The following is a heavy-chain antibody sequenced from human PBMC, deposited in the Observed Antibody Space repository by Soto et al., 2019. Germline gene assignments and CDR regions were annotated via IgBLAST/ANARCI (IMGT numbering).Heavy chain of an antibody. Sequence: GGSLRLSCAASGFTFSGSAMHWVRQASGKGLEWVGRIRSKANSYATAYAASVKGRFTISRDDSKNTAYLQMNSLKTEDTAVYYCTRWVWNGRGPYAFDIWGQGTMVTVSS. D-gene: IGHD1-1*01. V-gene: IGHV3-73*01. CDR2: IRSKANSYAT. CDR3: TRWVWNGRGPYAFDI. CDR1: GFTFSGSA. J-gene: IGHJ3*02.